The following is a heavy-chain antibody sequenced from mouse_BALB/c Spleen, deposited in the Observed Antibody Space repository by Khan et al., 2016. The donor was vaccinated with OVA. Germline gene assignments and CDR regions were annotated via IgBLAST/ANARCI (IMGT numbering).Heavy chain of an antibody. J-gene: IGHJ3*01. CDR1: GFTFSNFG. CDR2: ISSGSSTI. D-gene: IGHD1-1*01. CDR3: TRNYYGTSYGAD. V-gene: IGHV5-17*02. Sequence: EVELVESGGGLVQPGGSRKLSCAASGFTFSNFGMHWVRQAPEKGLGWVAFISSGSSTISYADTVKGRFTISRDNHKNTLLLQMTRLRSADTAMYYCTRNYYGTSYGADWGQGALVTVSA.